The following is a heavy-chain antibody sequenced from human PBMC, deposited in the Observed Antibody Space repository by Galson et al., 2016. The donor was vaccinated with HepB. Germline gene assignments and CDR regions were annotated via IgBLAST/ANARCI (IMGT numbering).Heavy chain of an antibody. Sequence: SLRLSCAASGFTFSDYYLSWVRQAPGLGLEWISSISSFNAIYYGDSVKGRFPIPRDNAENSLFLHMNSLRPEDTAVYYCARPLVTGSFFSAFDVWGEGTPVIVSS. J-gene: IGHJ6*01. D-gene: IGHD3-9*01. CDR1: GFTFSDYY. V-gene: IGHV3-69-1*02. CDR2: ISSFNAI. CDR3: ARPLVTGSFFSAFDV.